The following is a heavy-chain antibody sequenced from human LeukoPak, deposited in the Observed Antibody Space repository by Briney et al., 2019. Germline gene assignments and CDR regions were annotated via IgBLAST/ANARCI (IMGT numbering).Heavy chain of an antibody. Sequence: AGGSLRLSCVASGFTFSDYAMNWVRQAPGKGLEWVSTFKTNYNQVYYADSVKGRFTISRDNSKNTLYLQMNSLRAEDTAVYYCAKPWSSGWYSDYWGQGTLVTVSS. CDR2: FKTNYNQV. J-gene: IGHJ4*02. CDR1: GFTFSDYA. CDR3: AKPWSSGWYSDY. V-gene: IGHV3-23*05. D-gene: IGHD6-19*01.